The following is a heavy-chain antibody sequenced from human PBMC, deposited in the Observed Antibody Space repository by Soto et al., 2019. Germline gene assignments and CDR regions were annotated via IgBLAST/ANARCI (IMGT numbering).Heavy chain of an antibody. V-gene: IGHV4-39*01. CDR1: GASITSGNYY. CDR2: SSYTGNT. Sequence: SETLSLTCTVSGASITSGNYYWGWIRQPPGKGLQRIGSSSYTGNTYFNPSLRSRVTISFDTSKNQFSLKLSSVTAADTAVYYCARQSSSPTPFDYWGQGTLVTVS. CDR3: ARQSSSPTPFDY. J-gene: IGHJ4*02. D-gene: IGHD6-13*01.